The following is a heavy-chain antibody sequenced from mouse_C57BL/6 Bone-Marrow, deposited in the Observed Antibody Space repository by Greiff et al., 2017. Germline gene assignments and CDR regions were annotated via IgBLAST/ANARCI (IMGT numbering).Heavy chain of an antibody. CDR3: ARKGVGRWYFDV. V-gene: IGHV1-82*01. D-gene: IGHD4-1*01. Sequence: VQLQQSGPELVKPGASVKISCKASGYAFSSSWMNWVKQRPGKGLEWIGRIYPGAGDTNYHGKFKGKATLTADKSSSTADMQLSSLTSEDSAVYFCARKGVGRWYFDVWGTGTTVTVSS. CDR1: GYAFSSSW. J-gene: IGHJ1*03. CDR2: IYPGAGDT.